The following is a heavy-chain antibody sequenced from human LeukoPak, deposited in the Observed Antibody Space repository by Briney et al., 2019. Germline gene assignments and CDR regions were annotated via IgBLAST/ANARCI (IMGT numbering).Heavy chain of an antibody. J-gene: IGHJ4*02. CDR2: IKSKTDGGTT. Sequence: GGSLRLSCAASGFTFSNAWMSWVRQAPGKGLEWVGRIKSKTDGGTTDYAAPVKGRFTISRDDSKNTLYLQMHSLKTEDTAVYYCATVKGGSYPWGYWGQGTLVTASS. D-gene: IGHD1-26*01. CDR1: GFTFSNAW. CDR3: ATVKGGSYPWGY. V-gene: IGHV3-15*01.